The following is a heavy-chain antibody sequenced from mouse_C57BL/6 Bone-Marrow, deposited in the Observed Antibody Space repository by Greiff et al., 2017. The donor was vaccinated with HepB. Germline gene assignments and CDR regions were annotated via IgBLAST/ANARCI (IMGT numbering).Heavy chain of an antibody. D-gene: IGHD1-1*01. CDR3: ARSTTVVARYFDV. CDR2: ILPSIGRT. V-gene: IGHV15-2*01. CDR1: DSEVFPIAY. Sequence: QVQLKQSGSELRSPGSSVKLSCKDFDSEVFPIAYMSWVRQKPGHGFERSGGILPSIGRTIYGEKFEDKATLDADTLSNTDDLERNSLTSEDTAIYYGARSTTVVARYFDVWGTGTTVTVSS. J-gene: IGHJ1*03.